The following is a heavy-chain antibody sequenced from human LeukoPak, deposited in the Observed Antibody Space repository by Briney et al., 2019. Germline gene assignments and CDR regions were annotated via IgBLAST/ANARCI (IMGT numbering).Heavy chain of an antibody. CDR2: INHSGST. D-gene: IGHD3-22*01. CDR3: ARGLGYYYDSSGYFYQY. Sequence: SETLSLTCAVYGGSFSGYYWSWIRQPPGKGLEWIGEINHSGSTNYNPSLKSRVTISVDTSKNQFSLKPSSVTAADTAVYYCARGLGYYYDSSGYFYQYWGQGTLVTVSS. CDR1: GGSFSGYY. J-gene: IGHJ4*02. V-gene: IGHV4-34*01.